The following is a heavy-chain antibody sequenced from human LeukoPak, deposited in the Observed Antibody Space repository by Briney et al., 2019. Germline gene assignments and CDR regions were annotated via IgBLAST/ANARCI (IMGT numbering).Heavy chain of an antibody. CDR3: ARGPPLFDP. J-gene: IGHJ5*02. CDR2: IDLSGGTL. Sequence: GGSLRLSFAASGFTFSDYTMNWVRQAPGKGLEWVSYIDLSGGTLYYVDSVKGRFTVSRDNAKNSLYLQMNNLRAEDTGVYYCARGPPLFDPWGQGTLVAVSS. V-gene: IGHV3-48*04. CDR1: GFTFSDYT.